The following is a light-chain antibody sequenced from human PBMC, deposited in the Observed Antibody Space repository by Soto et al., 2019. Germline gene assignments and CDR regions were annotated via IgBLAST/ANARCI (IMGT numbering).Light chain of an antibody. V-gene: IGKV3-20*01. CDR1: QSVSSNY. Sequence: EIVLTQSPGTLSLSPGQRATLSCRASQSVSSNYLAWYQQKPGQAPRLLIYGASSRATGIPDRFSGSGSGPDFTLTINRLEPEDFAVYHCHQYDSSPFTFGGGTKVDIK. J-gene: IGKJ4*01. CDR3: HQYDSSPFT. CDR2: GAS.